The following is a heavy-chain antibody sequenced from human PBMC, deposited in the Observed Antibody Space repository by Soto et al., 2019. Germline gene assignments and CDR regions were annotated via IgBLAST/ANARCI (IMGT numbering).Heavy chain of an antibody. CDR2: IRSKAYGGTT. D-gene: IGHD6-6*01. J-gene: IGHJ6*03. V-gene: IGHV3-49*03. Sequence: GGSLRLSCTASGFTFGDYAMSWFRQAPGKGLEWVGFIRSKAYGGTTEYAASVKGRFTISRDDSKSIAYLQMNSLKTEDTAVYYCTRDQGSYSSSFYYYYYMDVWGKGTTVTVSS. CDR1: GFTFGDYA. CDR3: TRDQGSYSSSFYYYYYMDV.